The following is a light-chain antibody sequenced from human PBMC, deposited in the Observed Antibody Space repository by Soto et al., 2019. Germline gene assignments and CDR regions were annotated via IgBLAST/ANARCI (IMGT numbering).Light chain of an antibody. V-gene: IGKV3-11*01. CDR3: QQRGNWPLT. CDR1: QSVSTF. CDR2: DAA. J-gene: IGKJ4*01. Sequence: EIVLTQSPATLSLSPGERATLSCRASQSVSTFLAWYQQKPGQAPRLLIYDAANRATGIPARFSGSGSETDFTLTISSLEPEDFAVYYCQQRGNWPLTFGGGTKVEIK.